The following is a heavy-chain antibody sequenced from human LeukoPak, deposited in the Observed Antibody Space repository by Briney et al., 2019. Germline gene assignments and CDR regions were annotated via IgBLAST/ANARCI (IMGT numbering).Heavy chain of an antibody. D-gene: IGHD3-10*01. CDR1: GFTFSSYW. CDR3: ARDYGRSRDYGMDV. Sequence: GGSLRLSCAASGFTFSSYWMSWVRQAPGKGLVWVSRINSDGSSTTYADSVKGRFTISRDNAKNTLYLQMNSLRAEDTAVYYCARDYGRSRDYGMDVWGQGTTVTVSS. CDR2: INSDGSST. V-gene: IGHV3-74*01. J-gene: IGHJ6*02.